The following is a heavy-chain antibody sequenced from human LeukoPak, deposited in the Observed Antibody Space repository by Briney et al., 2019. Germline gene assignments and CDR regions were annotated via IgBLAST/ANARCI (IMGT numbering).Heavy chain of an antibody. CDR3: ARIKWAAAND. V-gene: IGHV1-2*02. J-gene: IGHJ4*02. CDR2: INPNSGDT. Sequence: GASVKVSCKASGYTFTGYYIHWVRQGPGQGLEWMGWINPNSGDTNYAQNFQGRVTMTRDTSINTAYMDLSSLRSDDTAVYYCARIKWAAANDWGQGTLVSVSS. D-gene: IGHD6-13*01. CDR1: GYTFTGYY.